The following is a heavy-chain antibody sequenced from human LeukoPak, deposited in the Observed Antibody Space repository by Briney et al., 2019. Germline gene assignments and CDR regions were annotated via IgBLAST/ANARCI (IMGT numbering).Heavy chain of an antibody. CDR1: GFTFSSYA. CDR2: ISYDGSNK. J-gene: IGHJ4*02. Sequence: GRSPRLSCAASGFTFSSYAMHWVRQAPGKGLEWVAVISYDGSNKCYADSVKGRFTISRDNSKNTLYLQMNSLRAEDTAVNYCARDRIWGQGTLVTVSS. V-gene: IGHV3-30-3*01. CDR3: ARDRI.